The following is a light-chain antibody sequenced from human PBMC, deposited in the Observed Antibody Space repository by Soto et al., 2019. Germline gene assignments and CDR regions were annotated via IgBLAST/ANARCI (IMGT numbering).Light chain of an antibody. CDR2: EGS. V-gene: IGLV2-23*01. CDR3: SSYAGAVA. Sequence: QSALTQPASVSGSPGQSITISCTGTSGDVGTYNLVSWYQHHPGKAPKLMIYEGSNRPSGVSHRFSGPQSGNTASLTISGLQAEDEADYYCSSYAGAVAFGGGTKLTVL. CDR1: SGDVGTYNL. J-gene: IGLJ2*01.